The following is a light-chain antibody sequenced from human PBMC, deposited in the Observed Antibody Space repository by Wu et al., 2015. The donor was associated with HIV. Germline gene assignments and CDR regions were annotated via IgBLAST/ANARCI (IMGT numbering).Light chain of an antibody. CDR2: AAS. V-gene: IGKV1-NL1*01. CDR1: QDISNS. Sequence: DIQMTQSPSSLSAPVGDRVTITCRASQDISNSLAWYQQKPGKAPKLLLYAASRLESGVPSKFGGSGSGTDYTLTINSLQPEDFASYYCQQYYSSPYTFGQGTKLEIK. J-gene: IGKJ2*01. CDR3: QQYYSSPYT.